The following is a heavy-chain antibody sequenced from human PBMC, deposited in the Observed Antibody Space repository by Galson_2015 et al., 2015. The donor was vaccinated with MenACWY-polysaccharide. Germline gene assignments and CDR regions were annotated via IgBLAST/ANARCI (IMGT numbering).Heavy chain of an antibody. CDR1: GDSVSSNSAA. J-gene: IGHJ6*02. CDR2: TYYRSKWYN. D-gene: IGHD6-19*01. V-gene: IGHV6-1*01. CDR3: AREYSSGFPYYYYGMDV. Sequence: CAISGDSVSSNSAAWNWIRQSPSRGLEWLGRTYYRSKWYNDYAVSMKSRITINPDTSKNQFSLQLNSVTPEDTAVYYCAREYSSGFPYYYYGMDVWGQGTTVTVSS.